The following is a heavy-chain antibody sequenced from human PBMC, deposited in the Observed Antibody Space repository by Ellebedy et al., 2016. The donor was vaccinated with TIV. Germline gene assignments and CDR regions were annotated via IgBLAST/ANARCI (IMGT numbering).Heavy chain of an antibody. CDR1: GGSISSGGYY. D-gene: IGHD2-2*01. V-gene: IGHV4-31*03. Sequence: SETLSLTXTVSGGSISSGGYYWSWIRQHPGKGLEWIGYIYYSGSTYYNPSLKSRVTISVDTSKNQFSLKLSSVTAADTAVYYCAREIREYCSSTSCTGVFAFDIWGQGTMVTVSS. CDR2: IYYSGST. CDR3: AREIREYCSSTSCTGVFAFDI. J-gene: IGHJ3*02.